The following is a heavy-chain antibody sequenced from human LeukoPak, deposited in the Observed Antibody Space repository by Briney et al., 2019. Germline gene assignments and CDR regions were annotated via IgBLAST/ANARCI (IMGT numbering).Heavy chain of an antibody. J-gene: IGHJ4*02. Sequence: SETLSLTCTVSGGSISGYFWSWIRQPPGKGLEWIGYIYYSGSTDYNPSLKSRVTISVDTSKNQFSLKLSSVTAADTAVYYCARHTLTGSDYWGQGTLVTVSS. V-gene: IGHV4-59*08. CDR2: IYYSGST. D-gene: IGHD3-10*01. CDR3: ARHTLTGSDY. CDR1: GGSISGYF.